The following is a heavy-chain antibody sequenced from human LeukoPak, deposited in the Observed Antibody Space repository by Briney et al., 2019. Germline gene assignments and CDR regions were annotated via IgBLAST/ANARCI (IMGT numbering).Heavy chain of an antibody. CDR3: ARGVCTNGICYGPYYYYGMDV. CDR1: GYTFTSYG. J-gene: IGHJ6*02. Sequence: ASVKVSCKAYGYTFTSYGISWVRQAPGQGLEWIGWISAYNGNTNYAQKLQGRVTMTTDTSTSTAYMELRSLRSDDTAVYYCARGVCTNGICYGPYYYYGMDVWGQGTTVTVSS. V-gene: IGHV1-18*01. CDR2: ISAYNGNT. D-gene: IGHD2-8*01.